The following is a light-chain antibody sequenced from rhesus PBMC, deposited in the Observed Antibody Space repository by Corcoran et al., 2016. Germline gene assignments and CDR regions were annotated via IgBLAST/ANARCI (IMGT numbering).Light chain of an antibody. J-gene: IGKJ1*01. CDR2: KAS. V-gene: IGKV1-74*01. CDR1: ENVNNY. CDR3: QHGYGTPWT. Sequence: DIQMTQSPSSLSASVGDRVTITCRASENVNNYLNWYQQKTGKAPQLLIYKASTLQSGVPSRFSGRGSGTDYTFTISSLRPEDVATYYCQHGYGTPWTFGQGTKVEIK.